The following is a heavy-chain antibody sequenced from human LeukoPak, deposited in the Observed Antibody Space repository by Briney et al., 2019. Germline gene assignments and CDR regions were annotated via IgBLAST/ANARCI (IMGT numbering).Heavy chain of an antibody. V-gene: IGHV5-51*01. CDR1: GYTFTNHW. CDR3: AIQSDSSGYSY. Sequence: GESLQISCKGSGYTFTNHWINWVRQLPGKGLEWMGLIYPGDSEIRYSPSFQGQVTISADKSISIAYLQWSSLKASDTAMYYCAIQSDSSGYSYWGQGTLVTVCS. D-gene: IGHD3-22*01. CDR2: IYPGDSEI. J-gene: IGHJ4*02.